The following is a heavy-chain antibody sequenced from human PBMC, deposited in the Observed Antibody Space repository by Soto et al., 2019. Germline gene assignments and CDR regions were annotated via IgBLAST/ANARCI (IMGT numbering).Heavy chain of an antibody. CDR2: MKQDGSEK. CDR3: ATSPWETLGC. CDR1: GFTFRNYW. J-gene: IGHJ4*02. Sequence: EVQLVESGGGLVQPGRSLRLSCAASGFTFRNYWMSWVRQAPGKGLEWVANMKQDGSEKYYVDSVKARFTISRDNAKMSLYLQMNSMGGEDTAFYYCATSPWETLGCWGQGTLVTVSS. V-gene: IGHV3-7*03. D-gene: IGHD1-26*01.